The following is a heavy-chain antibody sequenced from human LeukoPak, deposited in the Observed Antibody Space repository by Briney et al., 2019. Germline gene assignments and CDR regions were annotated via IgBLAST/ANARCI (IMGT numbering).Heavy chain of an antibody. Sequence: PSETLSLTCAVYGGSFSGYYWSWIRQPPGKGLEWIGEINHSGSTNYNPSLKSRVTISVDTSKNQFSLKLSSVTAADTAVYYCARDRGTRYYYGMDVWGQGTTVTVSS. D-gene: IGHD1-1*01. J-gene: IGHJ6*02. CDR3: ARDRGTRYYYGMDV. CDR2: INHSGST. CDR1: GGSFSGYY. V-gene: IGHV4-34*01.